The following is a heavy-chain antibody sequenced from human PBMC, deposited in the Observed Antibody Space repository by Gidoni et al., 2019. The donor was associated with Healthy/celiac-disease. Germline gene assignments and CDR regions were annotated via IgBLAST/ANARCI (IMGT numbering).Heavy chain of an antibody. CDR2: ISWNSGSI. V-gene: IGHV3-9*01. J-gene: IGHJ3*02. CDR1: GFTFDDYA. Sequence: EVQLVESGGGLVQPGRSLRLSCAASGFTFDDYAMHWVRQAPGKGLGWVSGISWNSGSIGYAESVKGLFTISRDNAKNALYMQMNSLRAEDTALYYCAKDKAPDYYDSSGYSTRHAFDIWGQGTMVTVSS. D-gene: IGHD3-22*01. CDR3: AKDKAPDYYDSSGYSTRHAFDI.